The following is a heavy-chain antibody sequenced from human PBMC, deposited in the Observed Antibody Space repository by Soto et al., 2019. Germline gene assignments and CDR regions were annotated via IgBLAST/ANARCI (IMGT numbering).Heavy chain of an antibody. V-gene: IGHV3-23*01. Sequence: GGSLRLSCAVSGVTFSTFAMNWVRQAPGKGLEWVSTISNTGGATFYAASVKGRFTISRDNSKNTLYLQMHSLRADDSAIYFCATGPHKTTGSNTWFDPWGRGTQVTVSS. J-gene: IGHJ5*02. CDR1: GVTFSTFA. CDR2: ISNTGGAT. CDR3: ATGPHKTTGSNTWFDP. D-gene: IGHD2-8*02.